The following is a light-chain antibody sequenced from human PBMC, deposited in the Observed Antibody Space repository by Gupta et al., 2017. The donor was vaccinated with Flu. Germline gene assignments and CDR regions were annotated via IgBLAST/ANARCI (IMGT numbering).Light chain of an antibody. CDR3: FSYAGSNTWV. J-gene: IGLJ1*01. Sequence: QSALTQPASVSGSPGQSITISCTGTSSDIGTYNLVSWYQQSPGEAPKLIIYEATKRPSGVSNRLSGSNSGITASLTISGLQSEDEAHYYCFSYAGSNTWVFGSGTKVTVL. V-gene: IGLV2-23*01. CDR2: EAT. CDR1: SSDIGTYNL.